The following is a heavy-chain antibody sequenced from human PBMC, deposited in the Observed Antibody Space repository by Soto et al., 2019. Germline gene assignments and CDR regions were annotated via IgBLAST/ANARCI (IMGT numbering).Heavy chain of an antibody. Sequence: EVQLEESGGGSVQLGESLRVSCVASGFTFRNQWMHWVRQVPGKGLVWVCRINGDGTRASYADFVKGRFTISRDNAQNLVFLQLNRLRVGETGVYHCARGGAAGRGDAIDIWGPGTTVAVSS. CDR3: ARGGAAGRGDAIDI. CDR2: INGDGTRA. D-gene: IGHD3-10*01. CDR1: GFTFRNQW. J-gene: IGHJ3*02. V-gene: IGHV3-74*01.